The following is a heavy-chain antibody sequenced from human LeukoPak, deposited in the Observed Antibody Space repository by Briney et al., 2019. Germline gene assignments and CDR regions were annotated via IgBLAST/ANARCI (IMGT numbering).Heavy chain of an antibody. D-gene: IGHD1-26*01. CDR1: GYSITSYW. V-gene: IGHV5-10-1*01. Sequence: GESLKISRKGSGYSITSYWISWVRHMPGKGLEWMGRIEPSDSYTKYSPSFQGHVTISADKSISTAYLQLSSLKASDTARYYCAIQLGAVTGLEPQDYYYYGMDVWGKGTTVTVSS. CDR2: IEPSDSYT. CDR3: AIQLGAVTGLEPQDYYYYGMDV. J-gene: IGHJ6*04.